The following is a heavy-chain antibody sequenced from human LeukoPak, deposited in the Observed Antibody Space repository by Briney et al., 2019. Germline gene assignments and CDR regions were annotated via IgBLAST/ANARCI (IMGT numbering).Heavy chain of an antibody. Sequence: PGGSLRLSCAASGFTFDDYAMHWVRQAPGKGLEWVSGISWNSGSIGYADSVKGRFTISRDNAKNSLYLQMNSLRAEDTAVYYCARDYCSGGSCYLAYYYYGMDVWGQGTTVTVSS. CDR3: ARDYCSGGSCYLAYYYYGMDV. CDR1: GFTFDDYA. CDR2: ISWNSGSI. V-gene: IGHV3-9*01. J-gene: IGHJ6*02. D-gene: IGHD2-15*01.